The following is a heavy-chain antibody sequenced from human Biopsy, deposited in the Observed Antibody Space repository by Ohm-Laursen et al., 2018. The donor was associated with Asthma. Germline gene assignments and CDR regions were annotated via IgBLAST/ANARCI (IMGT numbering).Heavy chain of an antibody. CDR3: ARDYDGDYVQRHLPLAY. Sequence: SSVKVSCKASGGTFGTFGISWVRQAPGQGLEWMGRIIPFYGTATYAQNFQGRLTLTADESTSTAYMELSSLRSEDTAVYFCARDYDGDYVQRHLPLAYWGQGTLVTVSS. D-gene: IGHD4-17*01. J-gene: IGHJ4*02. CDR2: IIPFYGTA. V-gene: IGHV1-69*15. CDR1: GGTFGTFG.